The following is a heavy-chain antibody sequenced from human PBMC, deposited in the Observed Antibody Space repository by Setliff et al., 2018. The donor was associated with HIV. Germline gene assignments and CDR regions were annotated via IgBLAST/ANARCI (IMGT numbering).Heavy chain of an antibody. D-gene: IGHD2-2*01. CDR2: ISVYNGNT. J-gene: IGHJ3*02. Sequence: ASVKVSCKASTYTFSSYVINWVRQAPGQGLEWMGRISVYNGNTIYAQKLQGRVIMTTDTSTSTAYMELRSLRSDDTAMYYRATQRDIVMVPGQGGFDIWAQGTMVTV. V-gene: IGHV1-18*01. CDR3: ATQRDIVMVPGQGGFDI. CDR1: TYTFSSYV.